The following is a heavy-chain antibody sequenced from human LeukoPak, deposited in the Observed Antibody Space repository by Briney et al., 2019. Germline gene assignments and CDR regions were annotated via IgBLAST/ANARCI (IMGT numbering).Heavy chain of an antibody. D-gene: IGHD3-16*01. CDR3: ARGGLVLDAFDI. Sequence: KAGGSLRLSCAASGFTFSSYSMNWVRQAPGKGLERVSYISSSSSTIYYADSVKGRFTISRDNTKNSLYLQMNRLRDEDTAVYYCARGGLVLDAFDIWGQGTMVTVSS. J-gene: IGHJ3*02. CDR1: GFTFSSYS. CDR2: ISSSSSTI. V-gene: IGHV3-48*02.